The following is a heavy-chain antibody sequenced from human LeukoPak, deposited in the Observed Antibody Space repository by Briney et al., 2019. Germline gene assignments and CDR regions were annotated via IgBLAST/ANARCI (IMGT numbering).Heavy chain of an antibody. V-gene: IGHV4-4*07. Sequence: SEPLTLTCTVSGGSINNYYWSWIRQPAGKGLEWIGRIYTRGSTNYNPSLKSRVTMSVDTSKNQFSLKLSSVTAADTAVYYCARGRYCSADICSGGDAFDIWGQGTVVSVSS. J-gene: IGHJ3*02. CDR3: ARGRYCSADICSGGDAFDI. CDR2: IYTRGST. CDR1: GGSINNYY. D-gene: IGHD2-15*01.